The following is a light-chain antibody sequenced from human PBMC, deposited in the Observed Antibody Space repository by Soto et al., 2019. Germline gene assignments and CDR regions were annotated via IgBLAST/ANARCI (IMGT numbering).Light chain of an antibody. CDR3: QQYGSSPVP. CDR2: GAS. V-gene: IGKV3-20*01. J-gene: IGKJ5*01. CDR1: QSVSSSY. Sequence: EIVLTQSPGTRSLSPGERATLSCRASQSVSSSYLAWYQQKPGQAPRLLIYGASSRATGIPDRFSGSGSGTDFTLTISRLEPEDFAVYYCQQYGSSPVPFGQGTRLEIK.